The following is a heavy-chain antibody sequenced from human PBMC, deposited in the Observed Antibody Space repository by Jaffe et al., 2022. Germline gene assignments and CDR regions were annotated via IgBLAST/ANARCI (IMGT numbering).Heavy chain of an antibody. CDR1: GGSISSGGYS. CDR2: IYHSGST. J-gene: IGHJ4*02. CDR3: ARGSGIDYNFWSAYYNFFDY. D-gene: IGHD3-3*01. Sequence: QLRLQESGSGLVKPSQTLSLTCAVSGGSISSGGYSWSWIRQPPGKGLEWIGYIYHSGSTYYNPSLKSRVTISVDWSKNQFSLKLSSVTAADTAVYYCARGSGIDYNFWSAYYNFFDYWGQGILVTVSS. V-gene: IGHV4-30-2*01.